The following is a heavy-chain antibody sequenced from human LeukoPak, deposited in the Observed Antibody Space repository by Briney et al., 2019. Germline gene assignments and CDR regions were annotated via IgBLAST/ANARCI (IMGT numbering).Heavy chain of an antibody. V-gene: IGHV1-46*01. J-gene: IGHJ3*02. Sequence: ASVKVSCKASGYTFTSYYMHWVRRAPGQGLEWMGIINPSGGSTSYAQKFQGRVTMTRDMSTSTVYMELSSLRSEDTAVYYCARELPEDDAFDIWGQGTMVTVSS. D-gene: IGHD5-18*01. CDR1: GYTFTSYY. CDR2: INPSGGST. CDR3: ARELPEDDAFDI.